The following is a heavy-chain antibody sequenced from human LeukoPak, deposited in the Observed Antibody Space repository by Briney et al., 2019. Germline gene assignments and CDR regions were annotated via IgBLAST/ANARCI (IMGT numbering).Heavy chain of an antibody. J-gene: IGHJ4*02. Sequence: PGRSLRLSCAASGFTFSSYAMHWVRQAPGKGLEWVAVISYDGSNKYYADSVKGRFTISRDNYKNTLYLQMNSLRAEDTAVYYCAKITQYYFDYWGQGTLVTVSS. D-gene: IGHD3-10*01. CDR1: GFTFSSYA. V-gene: IGHV3-30*04. CDR3: AKITQYYFDY. CDR2: ISYDGSNK.